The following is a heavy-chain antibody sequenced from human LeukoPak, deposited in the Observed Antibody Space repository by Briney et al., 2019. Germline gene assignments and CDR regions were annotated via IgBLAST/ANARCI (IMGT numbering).Heavy chain of an antibody. CDR2: IYYSGST. J-gene: IGHJ5*02. CDR3: ARHGYCSGGSCFSFDP. V-gene: IGHV4-59*08. CDR1: GGSISSYY. D-gene: IGHD2-15*01. Sequence: SETLSLTRTVSGGSISSYYGSWIRQPPGKGLEWIGYIYYSGSTNYNPSLESRVTISVDTSKNQFSLKLSSVTAADTAVYYCARHGYCSGGSCFSFDPWGQGTLVTVSS.